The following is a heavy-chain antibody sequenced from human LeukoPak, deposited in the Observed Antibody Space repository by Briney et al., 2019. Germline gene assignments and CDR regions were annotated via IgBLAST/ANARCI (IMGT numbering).Heavy chain of an antibody. Sequence: GGSLRLSCAASGFTVSINYMSWVRQAPGKGLEWVAAISGSGGSTYYADSVKGRFTISRDNSKNTLSLQMNSLRAEDTAVYYCAKDLYYDSVHYFDYWGQGTLVTVSS. CDR2: ISGSGGST. V-gene: IGHV3-23*01. J-gene: IGHJ4*02. CDR3: AKDLYYDSVHYFDY. D-gene: IGHD3-22*01. CDR1: GFTVSINY.